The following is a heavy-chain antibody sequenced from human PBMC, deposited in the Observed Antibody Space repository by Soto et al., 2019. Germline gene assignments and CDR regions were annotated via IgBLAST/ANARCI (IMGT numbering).Heavy chain of an antibody. Sequence: GASVKVSCKASGGTFSSYTISWVRQAPGQGLEWMGRIIPILGIANYAQKFQGRVTITADKSTSTAYMELSSLRSEDTAVYYCAGTFGRYYYGSGSSNFDYWGQGTLVTVSS. J-gene: IGHJ4*02. CDR3: AGTFGRYYYGSGSSNFDY. CDR2: IIPILGIA. CDR1: GGTFSSYT. V-gene: IGHV1-69*02. D-gene: IGHD3-10*01.